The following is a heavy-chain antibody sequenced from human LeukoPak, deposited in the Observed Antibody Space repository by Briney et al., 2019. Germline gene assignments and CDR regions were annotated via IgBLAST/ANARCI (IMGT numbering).Heavy chain of an antibody. CDR3: AREVGDYYDSSGYYNRRYYYYYMDV. CDR1: GFTVSSNY. CDR2: IYSGGST. D-gene: IGHD3-22*01. J-gene: IGHJ6*03. V-gene: IGHV3-53*01. Sequence: TGGSLRLSCAASGFTVSSNYMSWVRQAPGKGLEWVSVIYSGGSTYYADSVKGRFTISRDNSKNTLYLQMNSLRAEDTAVYYCAREVGDYYDSSGYYNRRYYYYYMDVWGKGTTVTVSS.